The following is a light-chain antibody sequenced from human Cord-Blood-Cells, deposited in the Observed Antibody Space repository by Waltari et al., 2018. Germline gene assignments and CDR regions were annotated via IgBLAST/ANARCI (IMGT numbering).Light chain of an antibody. CDR3: QQRSNWPPIT. CDR1: QSVSSY. J-gene: IGKJ5*01. V-gene: IGKV3-11*01. CDR2: DAS. Sequence: IVLTQSPATLSLSTGDRATLSCRASQSVSSYLAWYQQKPGQAPRLLIYDASNRATGIPARFSGSGSGTDFTLTISSLEPEDFAVYYCQQRSNWPPITFGQGTRLEIK.